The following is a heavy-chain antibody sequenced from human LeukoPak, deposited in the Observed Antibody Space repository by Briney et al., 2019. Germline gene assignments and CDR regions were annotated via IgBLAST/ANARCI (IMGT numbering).Heavy chain of an antibody. J-gene: IGHJ4*02. CDR1: GFTFSNYA. CDR2: ISSNGGST. CDR3: ARGEGMVWGVGAFDY. Sequence: GGSLRLSCAASGFTFSNYAIYWVRQAPEKGLEYVSAISSNGGSTYYANSVKGRFTISRDNSKNTLYLQMGSLRVEDMAVYYCARGEGMVWGVGAFDYWGQGNMVTVSS. D-gene: IGHD3-10*01. V-gene: IGHV3-64*01.